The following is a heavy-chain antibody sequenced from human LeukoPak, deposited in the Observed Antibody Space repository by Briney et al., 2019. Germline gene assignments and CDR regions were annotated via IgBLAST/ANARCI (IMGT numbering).Heavy chain of an antibody. J-gene: IGHJ4*02. CDR2: ISYSGST. D-gene: IGHD3-22*01. V-gene: IGHV4-59*12. Sequence: SETLSLTCSVSDVSISSSYWSWIRQPPGKGLEWIGYISYSGSTHYNPSLKSRVTISVDTSKNQFSLKLSSVTAADTAVYYCARDYYESIFDYWGQGTLVTVSS. CDR3: ARDYYESIFDY. CDR1: DVSISSSY.